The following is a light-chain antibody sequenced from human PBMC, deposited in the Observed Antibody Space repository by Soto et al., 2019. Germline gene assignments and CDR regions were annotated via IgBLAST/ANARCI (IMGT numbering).Light chain of an antibody. CDR3: MQALQTPT. J-gene: IGKJ4*01. V-gene: IGKV2-28*01. CDR1: QSLLHSNGYNY. Sequence: VMTQSPLSLPVTPGEPTSISCRSSQSLLHSNGYNYLDWYLQKPGQSPQVLIYLGSNRASGVPDRFSGSGSGTDFTLKISRVEAEDVGVYYCMQALQTPTFGGGTKVEIK. CDR2: LGS.